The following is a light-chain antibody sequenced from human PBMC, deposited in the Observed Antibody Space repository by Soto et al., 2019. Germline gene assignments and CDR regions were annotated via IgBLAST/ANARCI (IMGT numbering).Light chain of an antibody. V-gene: IGKV1-5*03. J-gene: IGKJ4*01. Sequence: EIHMTQNHSTLSASVGDRVTITCRASQSISSWLAWYQQKPGKAPKLLIYKASSLESGVPSRFSGSGSGTEFTLTISSLQPDDFATYYCQQYNSYPLTFGGGTKVAIK. CDR2: KAS. CDR1: QSISSW. CDR3: QQYNSYPLT.